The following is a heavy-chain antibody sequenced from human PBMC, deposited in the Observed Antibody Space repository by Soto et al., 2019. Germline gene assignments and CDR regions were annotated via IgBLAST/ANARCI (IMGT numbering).Heavy chain of an antibody. V-gene: IGHV3-23*01. CDR1: GFTFSNYW. D-gene: IGHD2-2*02. J-gene: IGHJ5*02. Sequence: GGSLRLSCAASGFTFSNYWMHWVRQAPGKGLEWVSAISGSGGSTYYADSVKGRFTISRDNSKNTLYLQMNSLRAEDTAVYYCAKDDTPDGPNWFDPWGQGTLVTVSS. CDR3: AKDDTPDGPNWFDP. CDR2: ISGSGGST.